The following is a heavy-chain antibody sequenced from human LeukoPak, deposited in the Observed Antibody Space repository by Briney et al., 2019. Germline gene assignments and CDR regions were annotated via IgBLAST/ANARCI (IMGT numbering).Heavy chain of an antibody. V-gene: IGHV3-74*01. CDR1: GFTLRSYW. Sequence: GGSLRLSCAASGFTLRSYWMLWVRQAPGKGLVWVSRISSDGITTTYADSVKGRFTISRDNAKNTLYLQMNSLRAEDTALYFCARDPDRSGWSTFEYWGQGTLVTVSS. CDR3: ARDPDRSGWSTFEY. CDR2: ISSDGITT. D-gene: IGHD6-19*01. J-gene: IGHJ4*02.